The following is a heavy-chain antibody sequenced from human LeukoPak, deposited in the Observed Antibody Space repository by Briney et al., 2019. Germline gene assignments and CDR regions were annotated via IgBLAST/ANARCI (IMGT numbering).Heavy chain of an antibody. CDR1: GFTFSSYW. V-gene: IGHV3-7*01. J-gene: IGHJ4*02. CDR2: IKHDGSEK. Sequence: GGSLRLSCAASGFTFSSYWMSWVRQAPGKGLEWVANIKHDGSEKYYVDSVKGRFTISRDNAKNSLYLQMNSLRAEDTAVYYCARDRYYDSSGYYYGYWGQGTLVTVSS. CDR3: ARDRYYDSSGYYYGY. D-gene: IGHD3-22*01.